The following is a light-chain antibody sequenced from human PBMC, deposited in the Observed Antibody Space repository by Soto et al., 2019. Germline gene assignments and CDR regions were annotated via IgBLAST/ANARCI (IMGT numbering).Light chain of an antibody. Sequence: QSALTQPASVSGSPGQSITISCTGTSSDVGGYNYVSWYQQHPGKAPKLMIYDVSNRPSGVSNRFSGSKSGNTASLTISGLQAEEEADYYCSSYTSSSTLDTVFGTGTKVTV. V-gene: IGLV2-14*01. CDR1: SSDVGGYNY. CDR2: DVS. J-gene: IGLJ1*01. CDR3: SSYTSSSTLDTV.